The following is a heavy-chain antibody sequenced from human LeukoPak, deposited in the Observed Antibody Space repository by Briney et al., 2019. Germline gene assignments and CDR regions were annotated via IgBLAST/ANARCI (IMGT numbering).Heavy chain of an antibody. J-gene: IGHJ4*02. V-gene: IGHV4-61*02. Sequence: PSQTLSLTCTVSGGSISSGSYYWSWIRQPAGKGLEWIGRIYTSGSTNHNPSLKSRVTISVDTSKNQFSLKLSSVTAADTAVYYCATTRVVPAAIVNWGQGTLVTVSS. CDR3: ATTRVVPAAIVN. CDR1: GGSISSGSYY. D-gene: IGHD2-2*01. CDR2: IYTSGST.